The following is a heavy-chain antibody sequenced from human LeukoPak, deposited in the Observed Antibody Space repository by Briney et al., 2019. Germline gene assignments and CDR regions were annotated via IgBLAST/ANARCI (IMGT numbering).Heavy chain of an antibody. CDR1: GFTSSSYA. CDR3: AKAAAAPGFDF. Sequence: GGSLRLSCAASGFTSSSYALNWVRQAPGKGLEWVATISGSGDRMYHADSVKGRFTISRDNSKNTIYLQMNSLRAEDTALYYCAKAAAAPGFDFWGQGTLVTVSS. V-gene: IGHV3-23*01. D-gene: IGHD6-13*01. CDR2: ISGSGDRM. J-gene: IGHJ4*02.